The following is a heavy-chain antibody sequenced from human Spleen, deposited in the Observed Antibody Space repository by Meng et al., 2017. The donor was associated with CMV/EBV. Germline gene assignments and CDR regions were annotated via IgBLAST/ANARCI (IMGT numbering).Heavy chain of an antibody. CDR2: IRSKANNYAT. V-gene: IGHV3-73*01. CDR1: GFTFSGSA. J-gene: IGHJ4*02. Sequence: GESLKISCAASGFTFSGSAMHWVRQASGKGLEWVGRIRSKANNYATAYAASVKGRFTISRDDSKNTAYRQMNSLKTEDTAVYYCVRRLGLAIDYWGQGTLVTVSS. CDR3: VRRLGLAIDY.